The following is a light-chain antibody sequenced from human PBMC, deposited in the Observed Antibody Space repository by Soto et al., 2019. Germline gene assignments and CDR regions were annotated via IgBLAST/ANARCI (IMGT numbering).Light chain of an antibody. CDR1: QSVNSNY. J-gene: IGKJ1*01. Sequence: EIVLTQSPGTLSWSPGERATLSCRASQSVNSNYLAWYQQKPGQGPRLLMYGASSRATGIPDRFSGSGSGTDFTLTISRLEPEDFAVYYCQQYDNSPWTFGQGTKVEIK. CDR3: QQYDNSPWT. V-gene: IGKV3-20*01. CDR2: GAS.